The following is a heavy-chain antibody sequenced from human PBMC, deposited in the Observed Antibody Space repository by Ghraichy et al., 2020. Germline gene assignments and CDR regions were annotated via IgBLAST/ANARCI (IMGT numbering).Heavy chain of an antibody. V-gene: IGHV6-1*01. D-gene: IGHD2-8*02. J-gene: IGHJ5*02. CDR1: GDSVSTNSAT. CDR3: VRLVGNSWFDR. CDR2: TYYRSKWYY. Sequence: SQTLSLTCAISGDSVSTNSATWNWIRLSPSRGLEWLGRTYYRSKWYYDYAVSVQSRVIIIPDTSNNHFSLQLNSVTPEDTAVYYCVRLVGNSWFDRWGQGTLVTVSS.